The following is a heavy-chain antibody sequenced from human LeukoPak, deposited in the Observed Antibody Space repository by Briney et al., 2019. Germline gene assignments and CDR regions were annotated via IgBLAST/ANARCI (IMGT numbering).Heavy chain of an antibody. V-gene: IGHV3-74*03. CDR3: ARDWFHAIDY. CDR2: ITRDGTST. Sequence: GGSLRLSCAASGFSFSTTWMHWVRQPPGQGLVWVARITRDGTSTSYAESVEGRFTISRDNAKNTLYLQMSSLRAEDTALYYCARDWFHAIDYWGQGTLVTVSS. D-gene: IGHD2/OR15-2a*01. J-gene: IGHJ4*02. CDR1: GFSFSTTW.